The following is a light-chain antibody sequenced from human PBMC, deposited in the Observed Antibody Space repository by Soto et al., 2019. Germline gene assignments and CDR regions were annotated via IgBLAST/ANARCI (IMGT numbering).Light chain of an antibody. Sequence: EIVLTQSPGTLSLSPGERATLSCRASQSVSSNYLAWYQQKPGQAPRLLIYGASSRATGIPDRFSGSGSGTGFTLSISRLEPEDVVVYYCQQYCSSPPLTCGGGTKVEIK. J-gene: IGKJ4*01. V-gene: IGKV3-20*01. CDR2: GAS. CDR3: QQYCSSPPLT. CDR1: QSVSSNY.